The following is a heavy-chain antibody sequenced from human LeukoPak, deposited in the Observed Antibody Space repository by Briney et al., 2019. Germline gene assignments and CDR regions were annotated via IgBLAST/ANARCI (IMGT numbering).Heavy chain of an antibody. CDR3: ARGPYDYVWGSYRFVGNWFDP. CDR2: IYHSGST. Sequence: PSETLSLTCTVSGYSISSGYYWGWIRQPPGKGLEWIGSIYHSGSTYYNPSLKSRATISVDTSKNQFSLKLSSVTAADTAVYYCARGPYDYVWGSYRFVGNWFDPWGQGTLVTVSS. CDR1: GYSISSGYY. D-gene: IGHD3-16*02. V-gene: IGHV4-38-2*02. J-gene: IGHJ5*02.